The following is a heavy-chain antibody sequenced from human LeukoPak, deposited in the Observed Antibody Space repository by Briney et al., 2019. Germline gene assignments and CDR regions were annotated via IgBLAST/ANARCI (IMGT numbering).Heavy chain of an antibody. CDR1: GGSISSGSYY. V-gene: IGHV4-61*02. Sequence: SETLSLTCTVSGGSISSGSYYWSWIRQPAGKGLEWIVRIYTSGSTNYNPSLKSRVTISVDTSKNQFSLKLSSVTAADTAVYYCARDTLIAAFDYWGQGTLVTVSS. D-gene: IGHD6-13*01. J-gene: IGHJ4*02. CDR2: IYTSGST. CDR3: ARDTLIAAFDY.